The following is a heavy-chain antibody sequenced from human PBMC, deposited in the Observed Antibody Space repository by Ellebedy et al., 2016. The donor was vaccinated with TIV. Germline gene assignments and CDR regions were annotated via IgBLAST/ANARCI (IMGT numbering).Heavy chain of an antibody. Sequence: MPSETLSLTCTVSGGSTSTYYWTWIRQTPGKGLEWIGNVYYIGSPNYNPSLNSRVPISLATSKTQFSLKLDSVTAADTAVYYCARGFLSKWLDPWGRGTLVTVSS. CDR1: GGSTSTYY. V-gene: IGHV4-59*01. CDR2: VYYIGSP. CDR3: ARGFLSKWLDP. J-gene: IGHJ5*02.